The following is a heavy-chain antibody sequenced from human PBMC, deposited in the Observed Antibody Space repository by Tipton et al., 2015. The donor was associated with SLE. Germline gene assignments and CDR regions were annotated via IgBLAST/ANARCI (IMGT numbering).Heavy chain of an antibody. J-gene: IGHJ3*02. V-gene: IGHV3-33*08. CDR1: GFTFSSYG. Sequence: SLRLSCAASGFTFSSYGMHWVHQAPGKGLEWAAVIWYDGSNKYYADSVKGRFTISRDNSKNTLYLQMNSLRAEDTAVYYCAARILPERWAFDIWGQGTMVTVSS. CDR2: IWYDGSNK. CDR3: AARILPERWAFDI. D-gene: IGHD2-15*01.